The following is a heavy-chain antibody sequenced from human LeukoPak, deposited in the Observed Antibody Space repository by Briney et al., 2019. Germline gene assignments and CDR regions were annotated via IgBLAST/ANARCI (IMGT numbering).Heavy chain of an antibody. CDR1: GYTFTGYY. CDR3: AGSMERGDY. V-gene: IGHV1-8*02. Sequence: ASVKVSCKASGYTFTGYYMHWVRQATGQGLEWMGWMNPNSGNTGYAQKFQGRVTMTRNTSISTAYMELSSLRSEDTAVYYCAGSMERGDYWGQGTLVTVSS. CDR2: MNPNSGNT. J-gene: IGHJ4*02. D-gene: IGHD2-2*01.